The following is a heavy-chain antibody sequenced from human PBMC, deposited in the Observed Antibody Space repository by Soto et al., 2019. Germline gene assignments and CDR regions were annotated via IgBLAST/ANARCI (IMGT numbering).Heavy chain of an antibody. CDR1: GFTFSSYG. J-gene: IGHJ6*02. V-gene: IGHV3-30*03. CDR3: ARERDYGDTYYYYGMDV. Sequence: PGGSLRLSCAASGFTFSSYGMHWVRQAPGKGLEWVAVISYDGSNKYYADSVKGRFTISRDNSKNTLYLQMNSLRAEDTAVYYCARERDYGDTYYYYGMDVWGQGTTVTVSS. CDR2: ISYDGSNK. D-gene: IGHD4-17*01.